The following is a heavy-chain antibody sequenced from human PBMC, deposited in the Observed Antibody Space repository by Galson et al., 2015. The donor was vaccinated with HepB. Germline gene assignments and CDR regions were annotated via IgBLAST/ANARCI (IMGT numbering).Heavy chain of an antibody. CDR1: GFTFSSYG. D-gene: IGHD2-15*01. V-gene: IGHV3-30*18. Sequence: SLRLSCAASGFTFSSYGMHWVRQAPGKGLEWVAVISYDGSNKYYADSVKGRFTISRDNSKNTLYLQMNSLRAEDTAVYYCAKGGGVEAPVGGYWGQGTLVTVSS. CDR2: ISYDGSNK. CDR3: AKGGGVEAPVGGY. J-gene: IGHJ4*02.